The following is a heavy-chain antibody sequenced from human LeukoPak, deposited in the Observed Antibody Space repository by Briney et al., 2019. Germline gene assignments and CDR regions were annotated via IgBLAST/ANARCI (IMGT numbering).Heavy chain of an antibody. D-gene: IGHD3-3*01. CDR1: GYTFTSYG. J-gene: IGHJ5*02. V-gene: IGHV1-18*01. CDR3: ARVEVYYDFWVGYPLYNWFDP. CDR2: ISAYNGNT. Sequence: GASVKVSCKASGYTFTSYGISWVRQAPGQGLEWMGWISAYNGNTNYAQKLQGRVTMTTDTSTSTAYMELRSLRSDDTAVYYCARVEVYYDFWVGYPLYNWFDPGGQGTLVTVS.